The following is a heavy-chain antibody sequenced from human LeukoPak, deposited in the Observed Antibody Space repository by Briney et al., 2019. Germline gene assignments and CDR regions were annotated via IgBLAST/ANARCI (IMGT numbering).Heavy chain of an antibody. CDR3: ARHRGYYYDTSGPLSQAFDI. J-gene: IGHJ3*02. D-gene: IGHD3-22*01. Sequence: GESLKISCKGSGYSFTSYWIGWVRQMPGKGLEWMGIIYPGDSDTRYSPSFQGQVTISADKSISTAYLQWSSLKASDTAMYYCARHRGYYYDTSGPLSQAFDIWGQGTMVTVSS. V-gene: IGHV5-51*01. CDR1: GYSFTSYW. CDR2: IYPGDSDT.